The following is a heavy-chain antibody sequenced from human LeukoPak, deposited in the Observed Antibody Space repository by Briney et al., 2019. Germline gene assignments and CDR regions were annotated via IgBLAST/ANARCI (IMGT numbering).Heavy chain of an antibody. Sequence: PGGSLRLSCAASGFTVSSNYMSWVRQAPGKGLEWVSVIYSGGSTYYADSVKGRFTISRDNSKNTLYLQMNSLRAEDTAVYYCARLYSSISDNWFDPWGQGTLVTVSS. J-gene: IGHJ5*02. CDR3: ARLYSSISDNWFDP. CDR2: IYSGGST. CDR1: GFTVSSNY. V-gene: IGHV3-53*01. D-gene: IGHD6-13*01.